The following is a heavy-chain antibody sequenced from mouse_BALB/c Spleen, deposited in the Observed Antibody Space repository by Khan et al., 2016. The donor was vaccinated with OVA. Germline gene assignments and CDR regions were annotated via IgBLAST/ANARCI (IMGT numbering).Heavy chain of an antibody. CDR1: GFNIKDTH. Sequence: IQLVQSGAELVKPGASVKLSCTASGFNIKDTHIHWVKQRPEQGLEWIGRIDPLNGNTRYDPKFQGKATITADTSSNTAYLQFSSLTSEDTAVYYCVPTGTGDYCDYWGQGTTLTVSS. CDR2: IDPLNGNT. CDR3: VPTGTGDYCDY. J-gene: IGHJ2*01. D-gene: IGHD4-1*01. V-gene: IGHV14-3*02.